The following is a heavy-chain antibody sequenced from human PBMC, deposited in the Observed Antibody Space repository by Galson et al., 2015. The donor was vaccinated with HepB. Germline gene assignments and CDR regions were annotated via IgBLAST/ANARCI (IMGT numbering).Heavy chain of an antibody. V-gene: IGHV3-30-3*01. CDR1: GFTFSSYA. Sequence: SLRLSCAASGFTFSSYAMHWVRQAPGKGLEWVAVISYDGSNKYYADSVKGRFTISRDNSKNTLYLQMNSLRAEDTAVYYCARSVDTAPSSVYYYGMDVWGQGTTVTVSS. J-gene: IGHJ6*02. CDR3: ARSVDTAPSSVYYYGMDV. D-gene: IGHD5-18*01. CDR2: ISYDGSNK.